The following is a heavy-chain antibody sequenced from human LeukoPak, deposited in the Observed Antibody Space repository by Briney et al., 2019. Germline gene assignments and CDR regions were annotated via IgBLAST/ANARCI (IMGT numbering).Heavy chain of an antibody. Sequence: PGGSLSLSCAASEFTFSSYAMSWVRQAPGKGLDWVSAISGSGGSTYYADSVKGRFTISRDNSRNTLYLQMNSLRAEDTAVYYCAKDQFDSISMIVWGQGTLVTVSS. CDR2: ISGSGGST. J-gene: IGHJ4*02. CDR1: EFTFSSYA. D-gene: IGHD3-22*01. CDR3: AKDQFDSISMIV. V-gene: IGHV3-23*01.